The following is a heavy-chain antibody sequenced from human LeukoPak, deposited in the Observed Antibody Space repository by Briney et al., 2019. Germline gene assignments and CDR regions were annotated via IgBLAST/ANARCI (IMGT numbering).Heavy chain of an antibody. V-gene: IGHV4-38-2*02. J-gene: IGHJ2*01. CDR2: YYHSGTT. Sequence: PSETLSLTCSVSGSSISSGSYWGWIRQSPGKGLEWIGSYYHSGTTYYNPSLKSRVTISVDTSKSQFSLKVNSVTAADTAVYYCAKYRSGALDWYFEFWGRGTLVTVSS. CDR3: AKYRSGALDWYFEF. CDR1: GSSISSGSY. D-gene: IGHD6-25*01.